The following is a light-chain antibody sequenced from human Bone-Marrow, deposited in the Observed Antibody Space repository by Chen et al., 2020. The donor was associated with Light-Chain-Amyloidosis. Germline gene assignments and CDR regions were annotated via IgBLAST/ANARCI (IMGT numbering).Light chain of an antibody. V-gene: IGLV3-25*03. CDR2: RDT. CDR3: QSADSSGTYEVI. Sequence: SYELTQPPSVSVSPGQTARLTRSVDDLPTKYAYWYQQKPGQAPVPVIHRDTERPSGISERFSGSSSGTTATLTISGVQAEDEADYHCQSADSSGTYEVIFGGGTKLTVL. CDR1: DLPTKY. J-gene: IGLJ2*01.